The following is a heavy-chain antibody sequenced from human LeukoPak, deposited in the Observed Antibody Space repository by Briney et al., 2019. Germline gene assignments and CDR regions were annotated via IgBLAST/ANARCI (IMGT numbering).Heavy chain of an antibody. CDR3: ASFGIAVAGT. CDR1: GGSISSYY. D-gene: IGHD6-19*01. V-gene: IGHV4-59*01. J-gene: IGHJ5*02. Sequence: PSEALSLTCTVSGGSISSYYWSWIRQPPGKGLGWIGYIYYSGSTNYNPSLKSRVTISVDTSKNQFSLKLSSVTAADTAVYYCASFGIAVAGTWGQGTLVTVSS. CDR2: IYYSGST.